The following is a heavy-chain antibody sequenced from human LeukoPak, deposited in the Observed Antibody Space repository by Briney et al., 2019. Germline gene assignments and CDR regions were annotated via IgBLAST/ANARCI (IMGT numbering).Heavy chain of an antibody. V-gene: IGHV1-69*01. Sequence: SVKVSCKASGGTFSSYAISWVRQAPGQGLEWMGGIIPIFGTANYVQKFQGRVTITADESTSTAYMELSSLRSEDTAVYYCARNSPGLVATIPKSYYYYGMDVWGKGTTVTVSS. CDR2: IIPIFGTA. CDR1: GGTFSSYA. J-gene: IGHJ6*04. D-gene: IGHD5-12*01. CDR3: ARNSPGLVATIPKSYYYYGMDV.